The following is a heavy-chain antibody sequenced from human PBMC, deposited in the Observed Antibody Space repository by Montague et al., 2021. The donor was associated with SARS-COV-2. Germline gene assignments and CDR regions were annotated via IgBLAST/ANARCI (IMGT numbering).Heavy chain of an antibody. D-gene: IGHD5-12*01. CDR3: ARAHSGSWAHLDN. CDR2: IYTSGTT. V-gene: IGHV4-61*02. Sequence: TLSLTCTVSGGSISSGSYYWSWIRQPAGKGLEWIGRIYTSGTTDYSFSLKSRVTISVDTSKNQFSLKLTSETAADTAVYYCARAHSGSWAHLDNWGQGSLVTVSS. J-gene: IGHJ4*01. CDR1: GGSISSGSYY.